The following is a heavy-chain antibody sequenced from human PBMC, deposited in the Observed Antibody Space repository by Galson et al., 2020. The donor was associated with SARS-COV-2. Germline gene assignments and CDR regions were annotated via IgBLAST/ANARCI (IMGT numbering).Heavy chain of an antibody. CDR3: ASFSYYYGSGSYYKHRDDY. J-gene: IGHJ4*02. V-gene: IGHV4-39*01. Sequence: SETLSLTCTVSGGSISSSSYYWGWIRQPPGKGLEWIGSIYYSGSTYYNPSLKSRVTISVDTSKNQFSLKLSSVTAADTAVYYCASFSYYYGSGSYYKHRDDYWGQGTLVTVSS. CDR2: IYYSGST. D-gene: IGHD3-10*01. CDR1: GGSISSSSYY.